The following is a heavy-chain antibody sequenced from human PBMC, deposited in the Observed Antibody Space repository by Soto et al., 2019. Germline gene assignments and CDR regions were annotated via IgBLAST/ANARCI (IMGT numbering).Heavy chain of an antibody. Sequence: EVQVVESGGDLVNPGGSLRLSCAASGVTVTNAWMHWVRQAPGKGLEWVGRIKSKVDGETTDYSAPVKGRFTISRDDSKATFYLQMNSLKTEDTALYYCTILCYWGQGTLVTVSS. J-gene: IGHJ4*02. CDR1: GVTVTNAW. CDR3: TILCY. V-gene: IGHV3-15*07. CDR2: IKSKVDGETT.